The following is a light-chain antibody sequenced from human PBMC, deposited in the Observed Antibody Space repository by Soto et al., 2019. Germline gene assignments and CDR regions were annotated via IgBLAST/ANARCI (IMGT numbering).Light chain of an antibody. J-gene: IGKJ4*01. V-gene: IGKV1-39*01. CDR2: AAS. CDR1: QYIDTY. Sequence: DIQMAQSPSSLSASVGDRVTITCRASQYIDTYLHWYQLKPGKAPKLLIYAASSLQSGVPSRFSGSGSGTDFTLTISSLQPEDFASYFCQQTHSVPQTFGGGTKVEIK. CDR3: QQTHSVPQT.